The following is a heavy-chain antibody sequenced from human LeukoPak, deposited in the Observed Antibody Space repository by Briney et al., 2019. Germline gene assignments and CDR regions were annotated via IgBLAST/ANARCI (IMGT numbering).Heavy chain of an antibody. CDR2: MNPNSGNT. Sequence: ASVKVSCKASGYTFTSYDIDWVRQATGQGLEWMGWMNPNSGNTGYAQKFQGRVTMTRNTSISTAYMELSSLRSEDTAVYYCARSALVGATDYYYYYYMDVWGKGTTVTVSS. D-gene: IGHD1-26*01. CDR3: ARSALVGATDYYYYYYMDV. V-gene: IGHV1-8*01. CDR1: GYTFTSYD. J-gene: IGHJ6*03.